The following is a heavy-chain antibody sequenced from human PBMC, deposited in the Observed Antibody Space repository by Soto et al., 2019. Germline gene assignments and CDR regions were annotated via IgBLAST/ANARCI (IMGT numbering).Heavy chain of an antibody. Sequence: EVQLVESGGGLVQHGGSLKLSCAVSGFTFSGSAMHWVRQASGKGLEWVGRIRSKSNSYATAYAALVKGRFTISRDDSKNTAYLQMNSLKTEDTAVYYCTRGYGDYVRDYWGQGTLVTVSS. V-gene: IGHV3-73*01. D-gene: IGHD4-17*01. CDR3: TRGYGDYVRDY. CDR2: IRSKSNSYAT. CDR1: GFTFSGSA. J-gene: IGHJ4*02.